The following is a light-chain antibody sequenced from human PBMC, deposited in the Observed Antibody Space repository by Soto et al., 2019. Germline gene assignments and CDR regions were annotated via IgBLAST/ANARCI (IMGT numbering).Light chain of an antibody. CDR1: SSNIGSNS. CDR3: AAWDDSLNGYV. CDR2: SND. Sequence: QSALTQPPSASGTPGQRVTISCSGSSSNIGSNSVNWYQQLPGTAPKLLIYSNDRRPSGVPDRFSGSKSGTSASLAISGLQSEDEADYYCAAWDDSLNGYVFGPGTKVTV. V-gene: IGLV1-44*01. J-gene: IGLJ1*01.